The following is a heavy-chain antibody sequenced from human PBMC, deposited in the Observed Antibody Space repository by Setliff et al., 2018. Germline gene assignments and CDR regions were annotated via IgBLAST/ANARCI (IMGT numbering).Heavy chain of an antibody. CDR1: GFSFSDYY. V-gene: IGHV3-11*04. D-gene: IGHD2-15*01. CDR3: ARRLPYFGMDV. Sequence: GSLRLSCAASGFSFSDYYMSWVRQAPGKGLEWLSKISGNGLTIYSDSVRGRFTIFRDSAKNSLHLQMTSLSAEDTAVYYCARRLPYFGMDVWGQGTTVTVSS. CDR2: ISGNGLTI. J-gene: IGHJ6*02.